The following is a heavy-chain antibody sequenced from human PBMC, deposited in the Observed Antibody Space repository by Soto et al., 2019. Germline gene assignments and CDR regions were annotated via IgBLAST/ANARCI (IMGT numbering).Heavy chain of an antibody. CDR1: GFTFSSYA. CDR3: AREETSRLGGAFDI. V-gene: IGHV3-30-3*01. D-gene: IGHD3-16*01. J-gene: IGHJ3*02. CDR2: ISYDGSNK. Sequence: GGSLRLSCAASGFTFSSYAMHWVRQAPGKGLEWVAVISYDGSNKYYADSVKGRFTISRDNSKNTLYRQMNSLRAEETAVYYCAREETSRLGGAFDIWGQGTMVTVSS.